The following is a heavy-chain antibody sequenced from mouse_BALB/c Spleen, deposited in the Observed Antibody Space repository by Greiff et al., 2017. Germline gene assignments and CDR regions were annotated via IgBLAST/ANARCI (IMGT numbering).Heavy chain of an antibody. Sequence: EVKVVESGGGLVKPGGSLKLSCAASGFTFSSYTMSWVRQTPEKRLEWVATISSGGSYTYYPDSVKGRFTISRDNAKNTLYLQMSSLKSEDTAMYYCTRVRGYERYAMDYWGQGTSVTVSS. CDR3: TRVRGYERYAMDY. CDR1: GFTFSSYT. J-gene: IGHJ4*01. V-gene: IGHV5-6-4*01. D-gene: IGHD2-2*01. CDR2: ISSGGSYT.